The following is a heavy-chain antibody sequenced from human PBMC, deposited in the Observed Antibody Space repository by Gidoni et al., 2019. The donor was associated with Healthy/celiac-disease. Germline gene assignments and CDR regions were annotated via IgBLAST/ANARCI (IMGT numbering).Heavy chain of an antibody. D-gene: IGHD3-9*01. Sequence: QLQLQESGPGLVKPSETLSLTCTVSGGSISSSSYYWGWIRQPPGKGLEWIGSIYYSGSTYYNPSLKSRVTISVDTSKNQFSLKLSSVTAADTAVYYCAREGAPDYYDILTGYYNWFDPWGQGTLVTVSS. CDR3: AREGAPDYYDILTGYYNWFDP. CDR1: GGSISSSSYY. J-gene: IGHJ5*02. V-gene: IGHV4-39*07. CDR2: IYYSGST.